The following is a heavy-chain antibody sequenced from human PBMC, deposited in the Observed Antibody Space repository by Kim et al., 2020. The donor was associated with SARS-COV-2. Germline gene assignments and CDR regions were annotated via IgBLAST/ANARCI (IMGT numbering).Heavy chain of an antibody. V-gene: IGHV4-31*03. J-gene: IGHJ6*02. CDR2: IYYSGST. CDR1: GGSISSGGYY. CDR3: ARQAGGCSGGSCYSSDYYYYGMDV. D-gene: IGHD2-15*01. Sequence: SETLSLTCTVSGGSISSGGYYWSWIRQHPGKCLEWIGYIYYSGSTYYNPSLKSRVTISVDTSKNQFSLKLSSVTAADTAVYYCARQAGGCSGGSCYSSDYYYYGMDVWGQGTTVTVSS.